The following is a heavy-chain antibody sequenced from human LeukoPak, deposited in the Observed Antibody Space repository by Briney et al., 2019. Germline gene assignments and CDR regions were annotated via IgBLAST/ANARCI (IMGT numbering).Heavy chain of an antibody. J-gene: IGHJ5*02. CDR3: AKEWYYYDSSGYSNWFDP. CDR1: GFTFSSYA. V-gene: IGHV3-23*01. D-gene: IGHD3-22*01. Sequence: GGSLRLSCAASGFTFSSYAMSWVRQAPGKGLEWVSAISGSGGSTYYADSVKGRFTISRDNSKNTLYLQMNSLRAEDTAVYYCAKEWYYYDSSGYSNWFDPWGQGTLVTVSS. CDR2: ISGSGGST.